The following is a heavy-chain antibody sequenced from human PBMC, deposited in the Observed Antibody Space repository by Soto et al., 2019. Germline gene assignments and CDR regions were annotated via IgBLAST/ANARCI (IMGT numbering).Heavy chain of an antibody. CDR1: GGSFSGYY. J-gene: IGHJ4*02. D-gene: IGHD3-22*01. Sequence: PSETLSLTCAVYGGSFSGYYWSWIRQPPGKGLEWIGEINHSGSTNYNPSLKSRVTISVDTSKNQFSLKLSSVTAADTAVYYCARADYYDSSGYFYYFDNWGQGTLVTVSS. CDR3: ARADYYDSSGYFYYFDN. V-gene: IGHV4-34*01. CDR2: INHSGST.